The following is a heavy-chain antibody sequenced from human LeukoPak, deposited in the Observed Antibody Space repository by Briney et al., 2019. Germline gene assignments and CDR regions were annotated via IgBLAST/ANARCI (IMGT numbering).Heavy chain of an antibody. CDR1: GFTFSSYS. D-gene: IGHD3-9*01. CDR3: AKDHRILTY. J-gene: IGHJ4*02. Sequence: GGSLRLSCAASGFTFSSYSMNWVRQAPGKGLEWVSSISSSSSYIYYADSVKGRFTISRDNSKNTLYLQMNSLRAEDTAVYYCAKDHRILTYWGQGTLVTVSS. CDR2: ISSSSSYI. V-gene: IGHV3-21*04.